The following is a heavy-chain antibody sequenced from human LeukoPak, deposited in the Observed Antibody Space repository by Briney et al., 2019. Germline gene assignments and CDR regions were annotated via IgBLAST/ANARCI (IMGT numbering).Heavy chain of an antibody. CDR2: IYYSGST. CDR1: GGSISTYY. V-gene: IGHV4-59*08. Sequence: SETLSLTCTVSGGSISTYYWSWIRQPPGKGLEWIGYIYYSGSTNYNPSLKSRVTISVDTSKNQFSLKLSSVTAADTAVYYCASSPLWFGELFPQAFDYWGQGTLVTVSS. D-gene: IGHD3-10*01. CDR3: ASSPLWFGELFPQAFDY. J-gene: IGHJ4*02.